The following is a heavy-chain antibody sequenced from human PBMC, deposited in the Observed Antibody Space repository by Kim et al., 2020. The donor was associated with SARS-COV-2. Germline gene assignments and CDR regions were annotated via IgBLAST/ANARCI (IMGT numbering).Heavy chain of an antibody. CDR3: ARETYVWGSEDYFDY. V-gene: IGHV3-11*06. CDR2: ISSSSSYT. CDR1: GFTFSDYY. J-gene: IGHJ4*02. Sequence: GGSLRLSCAASGFTFSDYYMSWIRQAPGKGLEWVSYISSSSSYTNYADSVKGRFTISRDNAKNSLYLQMNSLRAEDTAVYYCARETYVWGSEDYFDYWGQGTLVTVSS. D-gene: IGHD3-16*01.